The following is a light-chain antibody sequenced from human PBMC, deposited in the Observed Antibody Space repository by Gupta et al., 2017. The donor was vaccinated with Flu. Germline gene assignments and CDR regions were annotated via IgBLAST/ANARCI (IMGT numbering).Light chain of an antibody. Sequence: PAVRSATPGDKVKIASKASQGINNQMNWYQQKPGEVAIVIMQEATTLGPGIPPRFSGSGYGTELTLTSNNMEAEDVAYYYCRQHYNVPHTFGGGTKLEIK. CDR2: EAT. V-gene: IGKV5-2*01. CDR1: QGINNQ. CDR3: RQHYNVPHT. J-gene: IGKJ4*01.